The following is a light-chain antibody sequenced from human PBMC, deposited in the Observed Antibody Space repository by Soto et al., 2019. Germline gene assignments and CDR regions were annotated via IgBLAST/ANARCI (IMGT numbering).Light chain of an antibody. Sequence: QSALTQPASVSGSPGQSITISCIGSSSDVGGYNYVSWYQHHPGRVPKPMIFEVSDRPSGVSSRFSGSKSGNTAYLTISGLQADDEADYYCSSFSSTSTIVFGGGTKVTVL. J-gene: IGLJ2*01. CDR1: SSDVGGYNY. CDR2: EVS. V-gene: IGLV2-14*01. CDR3: SSFSSTSTIV.